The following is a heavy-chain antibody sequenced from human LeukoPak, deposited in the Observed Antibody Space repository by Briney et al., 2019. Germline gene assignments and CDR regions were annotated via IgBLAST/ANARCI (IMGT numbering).Heavy chain of an antibody. CDR1: GFVFSKHG. CDR3: AKDMGITMVRGVGEDY. V-gene: IGHV3-NL1*01. Sequence: PGGSLRLSCAASGFVFSKHGMHWVRQAPGKGLEWISVIYSGGSTYYADSVKGRFTISRDNSKNTLYLQMNSLRAEDTAVYYCAKDMGITMVRGVGEDYWGQGTLVTVSS. CDR2: IYSGGST. D-gene: IGHD3-10*01. J-gene: IGHJ4*02.